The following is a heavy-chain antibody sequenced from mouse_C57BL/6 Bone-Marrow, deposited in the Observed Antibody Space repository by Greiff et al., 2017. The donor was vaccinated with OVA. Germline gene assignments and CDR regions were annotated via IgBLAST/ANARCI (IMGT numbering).Heavy chain of an antibody. CDR2: IYPRSGNT. D-gene: IGHD2-3*01. V-gene: IGHV1-81*01. Sequence: QVQLQQSGAELARPGASVKLSCKASGYTFTSYGISWVKQRTGQGLEWIGEIYPRSGNTYYNEKFKGKATLTADKSSSTAYMELRSLTSEDSAVYFCPIYDGYSYYFDYWGQGTTLTVSS. CDR1: GYTFTSYG. CDR3: PIYDGYSYYFDY. J-gene: IGHJ2*01.